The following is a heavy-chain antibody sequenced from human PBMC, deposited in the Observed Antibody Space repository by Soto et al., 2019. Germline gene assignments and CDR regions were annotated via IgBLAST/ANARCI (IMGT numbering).Heavy chain of an antibody. CDR2: MNPNSGNT. CDR1: GYTFTSYD. V-gene: IGHV1-8*01. D-gene: IGHD3-3*01. Sequence: QVQLVQSGAEVKKPGASVKVSCKASGYTFTSYDINWVRQATGQGLEWMGWMNPNSGNTGYAQKFQGRVNMTRNTSISTAYMELSSLRSEDTAVYYCARACGKTYYDFWSGYYTGEYFDYWGQGTLVTVSS. J-gene: IGHJ4*02. CDR3: ARACGKTYYDFWSGYYTGEYFDY.